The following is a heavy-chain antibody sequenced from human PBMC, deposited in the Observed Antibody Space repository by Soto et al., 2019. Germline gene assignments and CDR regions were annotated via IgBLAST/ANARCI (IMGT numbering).Heavy chain of an antibody. Sequence: SVTLALTCAVYGGSFGGYYWSWIRQPPGKGLEWIGYIYYSGSTNYNPSLKSRVTISVDTSKNQFSLKLSSVTAADTAVYYCARDSLTMVRGVYYYYYYGMDVWGQGTTVTVSS. J-gene: IGHJ6*02. CDR3: ARDSLTMVRGVYYYYYYGMDV. D-gene: IGHD3-10*01. V-gene: IGHV4-59*01. CDR2: IYYSGST. CDR1: GGSFGGYY.